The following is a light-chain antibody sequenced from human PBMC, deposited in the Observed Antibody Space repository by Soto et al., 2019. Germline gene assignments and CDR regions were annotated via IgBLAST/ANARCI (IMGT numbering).Light chain of an antibody. CDR2: HTT. Sequence: QAVVTQEPSLTVSPGGTVTLTCGSSTGAVTSSHYTYWFQRKPGQVPRALIFHTTNTHSWTPARFSGSLLGGRAALTLSGAQPEDEAEYYCMLTDNGPWVFGGGTKVTVL. V-gene: IGLV7-46*01. J-gene: IGLJ3*02. CDR1: TGAVTSSHY. CDR3: MLTDNGPWV.